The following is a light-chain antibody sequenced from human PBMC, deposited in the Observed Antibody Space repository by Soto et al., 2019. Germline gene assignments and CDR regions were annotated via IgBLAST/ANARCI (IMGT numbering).Light chain of an antibody. CDR2: GAS. V-gene: IGKV3-20*01. CDR1: QSVSSSF. Sequence: EIVLAQSPGTLSLSPGDSATLSCRASQSVSSSFLAWYQQKAGQAPRLLIYGASRRATGIPDRFSGSGSGTDFTLTISRLEPEDFEVNYCQPYVSSPWAFGQGNKVEI. CDR3: QPYVSSPWA. J-gene: IGKJ1*01.